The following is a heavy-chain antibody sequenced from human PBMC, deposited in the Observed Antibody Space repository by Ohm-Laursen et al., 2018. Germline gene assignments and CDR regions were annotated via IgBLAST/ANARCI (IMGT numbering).Heavy chain of an antibody. CDR2: ISWNSGSR. J-gene: IGHJ4*02. CDR3: AKDRCSGGSCYSLDY. D-gene: IGHD2-15*01. V-gene: IGHV3-9*01. CDR1: GLTFDDYA. Sequence: SLRLSCTASGLTFDDYAMDWVRLAPGKGLEWVSGISWNSGSRVYADSVKGRFTISRDNAKNSLYLQMNSLRAEDTALYYCAKDRCSGGSCYSLDYWGQGTLVTVSS.